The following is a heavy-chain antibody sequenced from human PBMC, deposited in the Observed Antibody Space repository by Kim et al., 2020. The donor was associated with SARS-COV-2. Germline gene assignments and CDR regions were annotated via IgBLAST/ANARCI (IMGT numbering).Heavy chain of an antibody. Sequence: ADYVKGRFTIPRDNAKNALYLQMNSLRAEDAAIYYWARARGDSTGYYGRDVWGQGTTVTVSS. J-gene: IGHJ6*02. CDR3: ARARGDSTGYYGRDV. V-gene: IGHV3-48*03. D-gene: IGHD3-10*01.